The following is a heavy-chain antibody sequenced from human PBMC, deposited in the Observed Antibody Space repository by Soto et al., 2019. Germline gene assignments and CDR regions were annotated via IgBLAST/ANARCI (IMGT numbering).Heavy chain of an antibody. V-gene: IGHV3-7*04. D-gene: IGHD4-4*01. CDR3: ATDVETTVTTWYYYGMDV. Sequence: GGSLRLSCAASGFTFSSYWMRWVRQAPGKGLEWVANIKQDGSEKYYVDSVKGRFTISRDNAKNSLYLQMNSLRAEDTAVYYCATDVETTVTTWYYYGMDVWGQGTTVTVSS. CDR1: GFTFSSYW. CDR2: IKQDGSEK. J-gene: IGHJ6*02.